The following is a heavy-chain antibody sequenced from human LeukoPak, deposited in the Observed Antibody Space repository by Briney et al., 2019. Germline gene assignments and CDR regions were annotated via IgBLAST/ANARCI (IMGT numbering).Heavy chain of an antibody. D-gene: IGHD2-21*01. CDR3: ARGGFGISPYCGGDCYTDSDAFDI. J-gene: IGHJ3*02. Sequence: SETLSLTCSVSGDSISFHFWSWIRQPPGKGLEWIGRIYTSGSTNYNPSLKSRVTMSVDTSKNQFSLKLSSVTAADTAVYYCARGGFGISPYCGGDCYTDSDAFDIWGQGTMVTVSS. CDR1: GDSISFHF. V-gene: IGHV4-4*07. CDR2: IYTSGST.